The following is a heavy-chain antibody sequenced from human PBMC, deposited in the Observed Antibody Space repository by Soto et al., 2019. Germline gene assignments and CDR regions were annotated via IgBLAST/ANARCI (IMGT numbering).Heavy chain of an antibody. CDR3: ARGQVAGNFYYYGMDV. CDR2: IIPLFGSP. D-gene: IGHD6-19*01. V-gene: IGHV1-69*01. J-gene: IGHJ6*02. Sequence: QVQLVQSGAEVAKPGSSVKVSCKASGATFMNYAMSWVRQGPRQGLEWMGGIIPLFGSPKYAQKVQDRVKITADESTSTVYMEVSSLRADDTGVYYCARGQVAGNFYYYGMDVWGQGTTVTVS. CDR1: GATFMNYA.